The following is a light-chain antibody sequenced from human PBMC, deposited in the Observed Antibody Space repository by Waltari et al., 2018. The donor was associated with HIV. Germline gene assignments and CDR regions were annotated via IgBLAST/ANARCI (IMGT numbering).Light chain of an antibody. J-gene: IGLJ1*01. CDR2: RDY. CDR3: VAWDDSLSGYV. Sequence: QSVLTQPPSASGTLGQSVTIPCPGSSTNVGSKPVSWFQQISGTAPKLLIYRDYQRRSGIPDRFSGSKSGASASLTISGLRSEDEADYYCVAWDDSLSGYVFGTGTKVSVL. V-gene: IGLV1-47*01. CDR1: STNVGSKP.